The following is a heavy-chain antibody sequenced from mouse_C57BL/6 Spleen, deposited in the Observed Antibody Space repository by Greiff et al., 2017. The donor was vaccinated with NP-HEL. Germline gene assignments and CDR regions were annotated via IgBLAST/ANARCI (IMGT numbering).Heavy chain of an antibody. CDR1: GFSFNTYA. CDR3: VRSIYDGYSYAMDY. V-gene: IGHV10-1*01. CDR2: IRSKSNNYAT. D-gene: IGHD2-3*01. Sequence: EVKLMESGGGLVQPKGSLKLSCAASGFSFNTYAMNWVRQAPGKGLEWVARIRSKSNNYATYYADSVKDRFTISRDDSESMLYLQMNNLKTEDTAMYYCVRSIYDGYSYAMDYWGQGTSVTVSS. J-gene: IGHJ4*01.